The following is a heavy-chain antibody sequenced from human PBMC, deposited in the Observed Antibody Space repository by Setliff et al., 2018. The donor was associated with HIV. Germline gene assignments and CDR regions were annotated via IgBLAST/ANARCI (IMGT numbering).Heavy chain of an antibody. CDR2: INHSGST. J-gene: IGHJ6*03. D-gene: IGHD2-15*01. CDR3: ARVRTGSYSQRLDYYYMDV. Sequence: PSETLSLTCGGYGVSFSSYHWSWIRQSPGKGLEWIGEINHSGSTKYNPSLKSRVTISVDTSKNKFSLKLSSVTAADTAVYFCARVRTGSYSQRLDYYYMDVWGKGTTVTVSS. V-gene: IGHV4-34*01. CDR1: GVSFSSYH.